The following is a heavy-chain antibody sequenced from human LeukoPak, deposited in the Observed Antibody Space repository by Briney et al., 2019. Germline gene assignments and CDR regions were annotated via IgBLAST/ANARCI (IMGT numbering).Heavy chain of an antibody. Sequence: SETLSLTCTVPGGSISSYYWSWIRQPPGKGLEWIGYIYYSGSTNYNPSLKSRVTISVDTSKNQFSLKLSSVTAADTAVYYCARGDGDYFHWGQGTLVTVSS. V-gene: IGHV4-59*01. CDR2: IYYSGST. CDR1: GGSISSYY. J-gene: IGHJ4*02. CDR3: ARGDGDYFH. D-gene: IGHD4-17*01.